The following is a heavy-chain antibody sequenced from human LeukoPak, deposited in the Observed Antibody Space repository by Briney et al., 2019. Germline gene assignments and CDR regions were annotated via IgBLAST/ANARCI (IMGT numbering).Heavy chain of an antibody. D-gene: IGHD3-3*01. Sequence: PGRSLRLSCTASGFTFSSYGMHWVRQAPGKGLEWVTLISYDGSNKYYADSVKGRFTISRDNSKNTLYLQMNSLRAEDTAVYYCAKEGYDFWSGYTQRHFDYWGQGTLVTVSP. J-gene: IGHJ4*02. V-gene: IGHV3-30*18. CDR1: GFTFSSYG. CDR3: AKEGYDFWSGYTQRHFDY. CDR2: ISYDGSNK.